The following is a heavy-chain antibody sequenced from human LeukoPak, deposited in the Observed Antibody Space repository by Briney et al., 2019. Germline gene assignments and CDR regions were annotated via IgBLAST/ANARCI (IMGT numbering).Heavy chain of an antibody. CDR1: GFIFSTYS. V-gene: IGHV3-48*01. CDR3: ARDQANYYYDSSGYYGDAFDI. D-gene: IGHD3-22*01. CDR2: ISSSSSTI. Sequence: GGSLRLSCAASGFIFSTYSMNWVRQAPGKGLEWVSYISSSSSTIYYADSVKGRFTISRDNAKNSLYLQVNSLRAEDTAVYYCARDQANYYYDSSGYYGDAFDIWGQGTMVTVSS. J-gene: IGHJ3*02.